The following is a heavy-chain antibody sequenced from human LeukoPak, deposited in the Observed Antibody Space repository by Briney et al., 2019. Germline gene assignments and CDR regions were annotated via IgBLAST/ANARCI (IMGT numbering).Heavy chain of an antibody. J-gene: IGHJ6*01. D-gene: IGHD3-10*01. Sequence: SETLSLTCTVSGGSISSYYWSWIRQPPGKGLEWIGYIYYSGSTNYNPSLKSRVTISVDTSKNQSSLKLSSVTAADTAVYYCAREGGSGSYFHYGMDVWGQGTTVTVSS. CDR2: IYYSGST. CDR1: GGSISSYY. CDR3: AREGGSGSYFHYGMDV. V-gene: IGHV4-59*01.